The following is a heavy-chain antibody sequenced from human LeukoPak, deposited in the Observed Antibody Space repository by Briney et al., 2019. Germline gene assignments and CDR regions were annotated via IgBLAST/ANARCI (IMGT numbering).Heavy chain of an antibody. V-gene: IGHV1-46*01. Sequence: ASVKVSCKASGYTFTSYYMHWVRQAPGQGLEWMGIINPSGGSTSYAQKFQGRVTMTRDMSTSTDYMELSSLRSEDTAIYYCARDNSVGDNAWWFDPWGQGTLVTVSS. J-gene: IGHJ5*02. CDR3: ARDNSVGDNAWWFDP. D-gene: IGHD1-26*01. CDR1: GYTFTSYY. CDR2: INPSGGST.